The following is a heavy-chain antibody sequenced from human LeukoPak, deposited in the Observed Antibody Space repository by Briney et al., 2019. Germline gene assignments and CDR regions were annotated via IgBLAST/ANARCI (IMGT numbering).Heavy chain of an antibody. V-gene: IGHV4-59*01. CDR3: ARGGGMGHYYYYMDV. J-gene: IGHJ6*03. CDR2: IYYSGST. CDR1: RGSITSYY. Sequence: SETLSLTCTVSRGSITSYYWSWIRQPPRKGLEWIGYIYYSGSTNYNPSLKSRVTISVDTSKNQFSLKLTSVTAADTAVYYCARGGGMGHYYYYMDVWGKGTTVTISS. D-gene: IGHD5-24*01.